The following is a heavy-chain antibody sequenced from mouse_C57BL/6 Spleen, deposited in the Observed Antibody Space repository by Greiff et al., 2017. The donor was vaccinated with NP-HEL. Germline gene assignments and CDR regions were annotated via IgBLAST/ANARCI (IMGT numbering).Heavy chain of an antibody. J-gene: IGHJ3*01. Sequence: VQLQESGAELARPGASVKLSCKASGYTFTSYGISWVKQRTGQGLEWIGEIYPRSGNTYYNEKFKGKATLTADKSSSTAYMELRSLTSEDSAVYFCARWGTTEGPFAYWGQGTLVTVSA. V-gene: IGHV1-81*01. CDR2: IYPRSGNT. D-gene: IGHD1-1*01. CDR3: ARWGTTEGPFAY. CDR1: GYTFTSYG.